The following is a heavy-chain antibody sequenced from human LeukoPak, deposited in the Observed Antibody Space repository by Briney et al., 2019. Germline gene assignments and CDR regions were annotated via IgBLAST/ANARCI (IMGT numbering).Heavy chain of an antibody. V-gene: IGHV3-74*01. J-gene: IGHJ4*02. Sequence: PGGSLRLSCAASGFTFSNYWMHWVRQAPGKGLVWVSRINSDGSSTSYADSVKGRFTISGDNAKNTLSLQMNSLRAEDTAVYYCARDYDFWSGFFDYWGQGTLVTVSS. D-gene: IGHD3-3*01. CDR1: GFTFSNYW. CDR3: ARDYDFWSGFFDY. CDR2: INSDGSST.